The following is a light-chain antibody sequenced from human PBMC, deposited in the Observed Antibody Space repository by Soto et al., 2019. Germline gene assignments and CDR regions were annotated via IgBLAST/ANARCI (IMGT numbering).Light chain of an antibody. Sequence: QSVLTQPPSVSAATGKKVTMSCSGSGSNIGNNFVSWYQQFPGTAPKLLIYGDNKRPTGIPDRFSASKSGTSATLGITGLQTGDEADYYCGTWDNSLSVVVFCGGTKLTVL. CDR1: GSNIGNNF. CDR2: GDN. CDR3: GTWDNSLSVVV. J-gene: IGLJ3*02. V-gene: IGLV1-51*01.